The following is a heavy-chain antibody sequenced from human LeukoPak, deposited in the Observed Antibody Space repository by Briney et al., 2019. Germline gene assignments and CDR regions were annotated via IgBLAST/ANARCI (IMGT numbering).Heavy chain of an antibody. J-gene: IGHJ3*02. Sequence: PGGSLRLSCGASGFRLGSYSMDWVRQAPGKGLEWVSHINSGSYTIYYADSVKGRFTISRDNAGNSLYLHTSSLRDEDTAVYYCARVLLERPGIDSFDMWGQGTMVTVSS. CDR1: GFRLGSYS. CDR2: INSGSYTI. D-gene: IGHD1-1*01. V-gene: IGHV3-48*02. CDR3: ARVLLERPGIDSFDM.